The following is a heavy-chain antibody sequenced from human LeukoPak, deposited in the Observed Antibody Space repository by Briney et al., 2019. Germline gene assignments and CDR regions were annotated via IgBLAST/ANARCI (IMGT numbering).Heavy chain of an antibody. V-gene: IGHV3-43*01. D-gene: IGHD2-21*01. CDR2: ITWNGGSA. CDR1: GFSFSVYW. Sequence: GGSLRLSCAASGFSFSVYWMHWVRQAPGKGLDWVSLITWNGGSAFYADSVKGRFTISRDNRKKSLYLQMNRLRTEDTAFYYCANEADRIIQHWGQGTLVTVSS. J-gene: IGHJ1*01. CDR3: ANEADRIIQH.